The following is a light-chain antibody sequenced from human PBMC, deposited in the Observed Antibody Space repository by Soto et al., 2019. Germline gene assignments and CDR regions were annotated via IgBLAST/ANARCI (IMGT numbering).Light chain of an antibody. CDR1: SSDVGGHKY. V-gene: IGLV2-14*01. CDR3: SSYTSSTTSVL. Sequence: QSVLTQPASVSGSPGQSITISCTGTSSDVGGHKYVSWYQQHPDKAPKVLSFEVSNRPSGISNRFSGSKSGNTASLTISGLQAEDEADYYCSSYTSSTTSVLFGGGTKVTVL. CDR2: EVS. J-gene: IGLJ2*01.